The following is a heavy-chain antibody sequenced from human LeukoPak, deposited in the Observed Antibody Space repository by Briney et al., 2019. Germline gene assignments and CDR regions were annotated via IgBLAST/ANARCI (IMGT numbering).Heavy chain of an antibody. D-gene: IGHD2-2*01. Sequence: GGSLRLSCAASGFTFSSYAMSWVRQAPGKGPEWVAVISNDGSKRYYADSVKGRFTISRDNSRNTLYLHMSSLRVEDTAVYYCAREVVWGQGTLVTVSS. CDR1: GFTFSSYA. CDR2: ISNDGSKR. CDR3: AREVV. J-gene: IGHJ1*01. V-gene: IGHV3-30-3*01.